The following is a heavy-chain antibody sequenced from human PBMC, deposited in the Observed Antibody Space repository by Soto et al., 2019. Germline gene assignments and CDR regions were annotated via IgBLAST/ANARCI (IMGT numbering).Heavy chain of an antibody. CDR1: GGSISSSSYY. J-gene: IGHJ6*02. CDR2: IYYSGST. Sequence: QLQLQESGPGLVKPSETLSLTCTVSGGSISSSSYYWGWIRQPPGKGLEWIGSIYYSGSTYYNPSLKIRVTISVDTSKNQCSLKLSSVTAADTAVYYCAEYSSSSEYGMDVWGQGTTVTVSS. CDR3: AEYSSSSEYGMDV. V-gene: IGHV4-39*01. D-gene: IGHD6-6*01.